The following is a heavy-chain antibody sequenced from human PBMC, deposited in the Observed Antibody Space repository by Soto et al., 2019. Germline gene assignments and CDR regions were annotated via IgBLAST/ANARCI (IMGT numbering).Heavy chain of an antibody. CDR2: IYYSGST. V-gene: IGHV4-59*01. J-gene: IGHJ4*02. CDR3: ARARDDLWSGYYYFDY. Sequence: SETLSLICTLSGGSISRYHWSSIRQTPGKGLEWIGYIYYSGSTKYNPSLKSRLTMSVDTSKDQFSLRLSSVTAADTAVYYCARARDDLWSGYYYFDYWGPGTLVTVSS. CDR1: GGSISRYH. D-gene: IGHD3-3*01.